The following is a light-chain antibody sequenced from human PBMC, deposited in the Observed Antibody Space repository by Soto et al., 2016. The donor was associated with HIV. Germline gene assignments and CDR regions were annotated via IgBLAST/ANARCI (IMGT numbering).Light chain of an antibody. CDR3: QVWDSGSDPVV. CDR1: NVGSKS. J-gene: IGLJ2*01. V-gene: IGLV3-21*03. CDR2: DDS. Sequence: SYVLTQPPSVSVAPGKTARITCGGTNVGSKSVHWYQQEPGQAPVLVVYDDSDRPSGIPERFSGSNSGNTATLTISRVDIGDEADYYCQVWDSGSDPVVFGGGTKLTVL.